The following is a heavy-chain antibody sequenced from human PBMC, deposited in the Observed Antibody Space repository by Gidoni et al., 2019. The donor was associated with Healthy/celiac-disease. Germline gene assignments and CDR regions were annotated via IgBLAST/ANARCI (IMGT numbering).Heavy chain of an antibody. CDR1: GFPCSSYS. D-gene: IGHD5-12*01. J-gene: IGHJ4*02. CDR3: ARGLTRWLQVLGY. Sequence: EVQLVVSGGGLVTPGGSRRRSCAASGFPCSSYSMNWVRQEPGKGLDRVSTISSSSSYIYYAGSVKGRFTISRDNAKNSLYLQMNSLRAEDTAVYYCARGLTRWLQVLGYWGQGTLVTVSS. CDR2: ISSSSSYI. V-gene: IGHV3-21*01.